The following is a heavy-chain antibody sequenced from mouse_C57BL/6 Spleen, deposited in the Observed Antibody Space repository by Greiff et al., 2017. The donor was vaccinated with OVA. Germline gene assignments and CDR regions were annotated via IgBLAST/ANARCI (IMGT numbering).Heavy chain of an antibody. CDR1: GYTFTSYW. CDR3: ALYGSENYFDY. Sequence: QVQLQQSGAELAKPGATVKLSCKASGYTFTSYWMHWVKQRPGQGLEWIGYINPSSGYTKYNQKFKDKATLTEDKSSSTAYMQLSSLTYEDSAVYYCALYGSENYFDYWGQGTTLTVSS. D-gene: IGHD1-1*01. J-gene: IGHJ2*01. CDR2: INPSSGYT. V-gene: IGHV1-7*01.